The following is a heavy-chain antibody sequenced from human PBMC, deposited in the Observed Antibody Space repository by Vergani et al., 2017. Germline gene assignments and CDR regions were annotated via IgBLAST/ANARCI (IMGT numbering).Heavy chain of an antibody. CDR2: IYYSGST. Sequence: QLQLQKSGPGLLKPSETLSLTCTVSGGSISSSSYYWGWIRQPPGKGLEWIGSIYYSGSTYYNPSLKIRVTISVDTSKNQFSLKLSSVTAADTAVYYCARPYSSGWYYFDYWGQGTLVTVSS. D-gene: IGHD6-19*01. CDR1: GGSISSSSYY. V-gene: IGHV4-39*01. J-gene: IGHJ4*02. CDR3: ARPYSSGWYYFDY.